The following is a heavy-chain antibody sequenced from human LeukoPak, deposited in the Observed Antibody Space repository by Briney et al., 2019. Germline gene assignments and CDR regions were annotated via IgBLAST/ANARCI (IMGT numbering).Heavy chain of an antibody. CDR2: IRYDGSNK. CDR3: AKDRVGDGYNFDY. D-gene: IGHD5-24*01. J-gene: IGHJ4*02. V-gene: IGHV3-30*02. Sequence: GGSLRLSCAASGFTFSSYGMHWVRQAPGKGLEWVAVIRYDGSNKYYADSVKGRFTISRDNSKNTLYLQMNSLRAKDTAVYYCAKDRVGDGYNFDYWGQGTLVTVSS. CDR1: GFTFSSYG.